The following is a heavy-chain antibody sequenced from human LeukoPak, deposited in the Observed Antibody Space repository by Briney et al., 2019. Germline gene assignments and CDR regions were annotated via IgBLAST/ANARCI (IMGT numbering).Heavy chain of an antibody. Sequence: SVKVSCKASGGTFSSYAISWVRQAPGQGLEWMGGIIPIFGTANYAQKFQGRVTITADESTSTAYMELSSLRSEDTAVYYCARGRDDIVVVPAAKVGLDYWGQGTLVTVSS. CDR2: IIPIFGTA. J-gene: IGHJ4*02. CDR1: GGTFSSYA. D-gene: IGHD2-2*01. CDR3: ARGRDDIVVVPAAKVGLDY. V-gene: IGHV1-69*13.